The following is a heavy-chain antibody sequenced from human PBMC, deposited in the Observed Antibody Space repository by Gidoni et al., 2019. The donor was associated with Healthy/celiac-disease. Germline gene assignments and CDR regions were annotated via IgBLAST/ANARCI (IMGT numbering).Heavy chain of an antibody. CDR1: GYSISSGYY. J-gene: IGHJ5*02. CDR2: IYHSGST. D-gene: IGHD2-2*02. V-gene: IGHV4-38-2*02. CDR3: AREEGLGYCSSTSCYTGWFDP. Sequence: QVQLQESGPGLVKPSETLSLTCAVSGYSISSGYYWGWIRQPPGQGLEWIGSIYHSGSTYYNPSLKSRVTISVDTSKNQFSLKLSSVTAADTAVYYCAREEGLGYCSSTSCYTGWFDPWGQGTLVTVSS.